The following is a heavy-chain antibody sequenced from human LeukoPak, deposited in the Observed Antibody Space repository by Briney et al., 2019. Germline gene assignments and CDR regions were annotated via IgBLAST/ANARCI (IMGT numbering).Heavy chain of an antibody. CDR1: GASIYSGNHY. CDR3: ARGSNWFDP. Sequence: SETLSLTCTVSGASIYSGNHYWTWIRQFPGKGLEWMGNIYYTGSTNYNPSLKSRLTFSLDTSKNQFFLNLTSVTAGDTAVYRCARGSNWFDPWGQGTLVTVSS. J-gene: IGHJ5*02. CDR2: IYYTGST. V-gene: IGHV4-31*03.